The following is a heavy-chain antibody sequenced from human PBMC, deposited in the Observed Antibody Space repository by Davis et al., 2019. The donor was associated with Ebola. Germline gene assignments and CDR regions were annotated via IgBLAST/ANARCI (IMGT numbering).Heavy chain of an antibody. CDR3: ARGGMMGYYYYYMDV. J-gene: IGHJ6*03. CDR1: GYTFTGYY. Sequence: ASVKVSCKASGYTFTGYYMHWVRQAPGQGLEWIGWINPNSGGTNYAQKFQGRVTMTRDTSISTAYMELSRLRSDDTAVYYCARGGMMGYYYYYMDVWGKGTTVTVSS. CDR2: INPNSGGT. D-gene: IGHD3-16*01. V-gene: IGHV1-2*02.